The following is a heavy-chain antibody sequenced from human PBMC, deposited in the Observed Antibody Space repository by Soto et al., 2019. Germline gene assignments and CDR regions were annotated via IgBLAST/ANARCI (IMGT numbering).Heavy chain of an antibody. D-gene: IGHD3-22*01. J-gene: IGHJ4*01. CDR2: IVVGSGNT. V-gene: IGHV1-58*01. Sequence: RGQRLEWIGWIVVGSGNTNYAQKFQERVTITRDMSTSTAYMELSSLRSEDTAVYYCAAPNYYDSSGSDXCGXXTL. CDR3: AAPNYYDSSGSDX.